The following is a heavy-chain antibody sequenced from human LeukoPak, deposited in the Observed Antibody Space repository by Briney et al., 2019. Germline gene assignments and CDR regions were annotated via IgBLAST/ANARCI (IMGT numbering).Heavy chain of an antibody. CDR3: ARDSNLAASNSNGFFQH. CDR2: IKQDGSEK. J-gene: IGHJ1*01. D-gene: IGHD3-3*02. CDR1: GFTFSMYW. V-gene: IGHV3-7*01. Sequence: GGSLRLSCAASGFTFSMYWMSWVRQAPGKGLEWLANIKQDGSEKCYGDSVKGRFTISRDNAKNSLDLQMNSLRVEDTAVYYCARDSNLAASNSNGFFQHWGQGALVSVSS.